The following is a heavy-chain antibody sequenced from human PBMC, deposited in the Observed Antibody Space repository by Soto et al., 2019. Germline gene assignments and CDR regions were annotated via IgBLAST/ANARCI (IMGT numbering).Heavy chain of an antibody. V-gene: IGHV3-23*01. Sequence: GGSLRLSWAASGFTFSIYAMSWVRQAPGKGLEWVSAISGSGGSTSYADSVKGRLTISRDNYKNTLDLQMNSLRAEDTALYYCGKDQGVFWSRYYVDYWGQGTLVTVSS. D-gene: IGHD3-3*01. CDR1: GFTFSIYA. CDR3: GKDQGVFWSRYYVDY. J-gene: IGHJ4*02. CDR2: ISGSGGST.